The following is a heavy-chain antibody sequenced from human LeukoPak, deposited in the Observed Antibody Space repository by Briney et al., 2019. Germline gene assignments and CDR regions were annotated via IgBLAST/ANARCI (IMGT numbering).Heavy chain of an antibody. D-gene: IGHD6-19*01. CDR3: AKGLHPSGWLPFDY. CDR2: ISGSGYPT. Sequence: GGSLRLSCAASGFTFSNYAMTWVRQAPGKGLEWVSGISGSGYPTYYADSVKGRFTISRDNSRNMADLEMSSLRAEDTAVYYCAKGLHPSGWLPFDYWGQGILVTVSS. V-gene: IGHV3-23*01. J-gene: IGHJ4*02. CDR1: GFTFSNYA.